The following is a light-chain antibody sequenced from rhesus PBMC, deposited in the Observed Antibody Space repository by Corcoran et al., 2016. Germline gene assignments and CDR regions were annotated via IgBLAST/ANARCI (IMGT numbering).Light chain of an antibody. CDR1: QSVSSS. CDR3: QQDYSWPLT. J-gene: IGKJ4*01. CDR2: GAS. Sequence: EIVMTQSPATLSLSPGERVTLSCRASQSVSSSLAWYQQKPGQAPKLLIYGASSRATGIPDRFSCSGSGTEFTLTISSLEPEDVGVYYCQQDYSWPLTFGGGTKVELK. V-gene: IGKV3-42*01.